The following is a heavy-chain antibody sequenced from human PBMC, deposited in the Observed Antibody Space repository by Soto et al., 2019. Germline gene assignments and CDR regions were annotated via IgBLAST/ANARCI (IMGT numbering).Heavy chain of an antibody. CDR1: GGSFSGYY. V-gene: IGHV4-34*01. D-gene: IGHD6-13*01. Sequence: SETLSLTCAVYGGSFSGYYWSWIRQPPGKGLEWIGKINHSGITNYNPSLKSRVTISVDTSKNQFSLKLSSVTAADTAVYYCASSQASSSWYYFDYWGQGTLVTVSS. CDR2: INHSGIT. CDR3: ASSQASSSWYYFDY. J-gene: IGHJ4*02.